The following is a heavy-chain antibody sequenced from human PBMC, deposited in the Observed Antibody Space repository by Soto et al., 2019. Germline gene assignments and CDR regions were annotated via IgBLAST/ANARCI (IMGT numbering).Heavy chain of an antibody. CDR1: GGYISSSSYY. Sequence: PSETLSLTCTVSGGYISSSSYYWGWIRQPPGKGLEWIGSIYYSGSTYYNPSLKSRVTISVDTSKNQFSLKLSSVTAADTAVYYCARAWELLRLFDYWGQGTLVTVSS. CDR2: IYYSGST. D-gene: IGHD1-26*01. CDR3: ARAWELLRLFDY. V-gene: IGHV4-39*01. J-gene: IGHJ4*02.